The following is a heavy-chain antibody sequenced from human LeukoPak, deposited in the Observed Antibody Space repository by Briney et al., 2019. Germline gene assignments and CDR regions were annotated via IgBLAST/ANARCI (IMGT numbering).Heavy chain of an antibody. J-gene: IGHJ3*01. CDR1: GDSITRNY. CDR2: IYTTQI. V-gene: IGHV4-4*07. Sequence: SETPSLTCTVSGDSITRNYWSWFRQPAGKGLEWIGRIYTTQINYNPSLKSRVTISADTSKNQFSLRLTSVMAADTAMYYCARGQYNYDSSGRYYAAFDVWGRGSMVIVSS. CDR3: ARGQYNYDSSGRYYAAFDV. D-gene: IGHD3-22*01.